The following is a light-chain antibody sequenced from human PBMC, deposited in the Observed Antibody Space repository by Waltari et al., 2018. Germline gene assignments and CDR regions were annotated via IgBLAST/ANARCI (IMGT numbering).Light chain of an antibody. Sequence: QSALTQPASVSGSPGQSITISCPGTSSDAGGSTYVSWYQHHPGKAPKLILYDVRKRPSGVSNRFSGSKSGNTASLTISGLQSEDEADYYCTSYTSSSSSAYVVFGGGTKLTVL. CDR2: DVR. J-gene: IGLJ2*01. CDR1: SSDAGGSTY. V-gene: IGLV2-14*03. CDR3: TSYTSSSSSAYVV.